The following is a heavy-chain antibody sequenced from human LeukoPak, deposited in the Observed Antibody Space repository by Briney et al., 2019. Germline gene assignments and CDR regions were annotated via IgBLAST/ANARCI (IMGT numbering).Heavy chain of an antibody. Sequence: GVSLRLSCAASGFNFSRNWMTWVRQAPGKGLEWVANIKQDGSEEYYVDSVKGRFTISRDNAKKSTYLQMHRVRVEDTAVYYCAKSSYYYDSSGNLGDYWGQGTLVTVSS. CDR3: AKSSYYYDSSGNLGDY. J-gene: IGHJ4*02. CDR1: GFNFSRNW. V-gene: IGHV3-7*01. D-gene: IGHD3-22*01. CDR2: IKQDGSEE.